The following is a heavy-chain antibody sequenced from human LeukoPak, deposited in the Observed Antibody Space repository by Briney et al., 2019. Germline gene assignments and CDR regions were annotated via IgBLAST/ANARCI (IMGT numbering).Heavy chain of an antibody. Sequence: SETLSLTCTVSGGSISSHYCSWIRQPAGKGLEWIARIYTSGSTNYNPSLKSRVTISVGKSKNQFSLKLSSVTAADTAVYFCARGKGDYAIYDYWGQGTLVTVSS. CDR3: ARGKGDYAIYDY. CDR1: GGSISSHY. CDR2: IYTSGST. V-gene: IGHV4-4*07. J-gene: IGHJ4*02. D-gene: IGHD4-17*01.